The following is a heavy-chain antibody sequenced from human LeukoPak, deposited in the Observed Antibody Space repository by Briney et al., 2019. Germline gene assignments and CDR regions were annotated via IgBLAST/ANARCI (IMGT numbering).Heavy chain of an antibody. CDR1: GFTFSSYG. V-gene: IGHV3-21*01. J-gene: IGHJ4*02. CDR2: ISGSGDYI. Sequence: PGGSLRLSCAASGFTFSSYGMHWVRQAPGKGLEWVSSISGSGDYIFYADSMKGRFTISRDNAKNSLLLQMNSLRAEDTAVYYCARVLGGSGSYSYFDYWGQGTLVTVSS. CDR3: ARVLGGSGSYSYFDY. D-gene: IGHD3-10*01.